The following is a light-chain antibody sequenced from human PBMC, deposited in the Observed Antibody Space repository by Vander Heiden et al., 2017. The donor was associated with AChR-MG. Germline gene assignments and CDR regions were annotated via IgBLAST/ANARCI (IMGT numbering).Light chain of an antibody. Sequence: EIVLTQSPAILSLSPGERATLSCRASQNVNSYLAWYQQKPGQAPRLLIYDASNRATDIPARFSGSGSGTDFTLTISSLEPEDFAVYYCQQRCNWLHTFGHRTKVDIK. CDR2: DAS. CDR1: QNVNSY. V-gene: IGKV3-11*01. J-gene: IGKJ3*01. CDR3: QQRCNWLHT.